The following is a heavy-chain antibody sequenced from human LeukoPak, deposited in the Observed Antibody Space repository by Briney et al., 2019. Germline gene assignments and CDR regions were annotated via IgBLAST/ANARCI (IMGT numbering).Heavy chain of an antibody. CDR3: ARAMIAAAGTGFGY. J-gene: IGHJ4*02. D-gene: IGHD6-13*01. Sequence: ASVKVSCKASGYTFTSYAMHWVRQAPGQGLEWMGCINAGNGNTKYSQKFQGRVTITRDTSASTAHMELSSLRSEDTAVYYCARAMIAAAGTGFGYWGQGTLVTVSS. CDR1: GYTFTSYA. CDR2: INAGNGNT. V-gene: IGHV1-3*01.